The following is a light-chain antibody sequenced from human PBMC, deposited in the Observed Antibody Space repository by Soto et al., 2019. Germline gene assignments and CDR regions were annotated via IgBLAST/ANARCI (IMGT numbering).Light chain of an antibody. J-gene: IGLJ1*01. Sequence: QSALTQPASVSGSPGQSITISCTGTSSDVGGYNYVSWYQQHPGKASIFVIYDVTNRPSVVSNRFSGSKSGNTASLTISGLQAEDEADYYCSSYTTSNTRQVVFGTGTKVTVL. CDR3: SSYTTSNTRQVV. V-gene: IGLV2-14*01. CDR2: DVT. CDR1: SSDVGGYNY.